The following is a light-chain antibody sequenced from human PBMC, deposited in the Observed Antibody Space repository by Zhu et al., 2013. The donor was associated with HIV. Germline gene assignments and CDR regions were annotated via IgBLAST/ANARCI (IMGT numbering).Light chain of an antibody. CDR3: QVWHHDVDHLVL. Sequence: SYELTQPPSVSVAPGKTAKITCGGNNIGSKSVHWYQQKAGQAPVVVIQDDSDRPSGIPERFSGSNSGNTATLIISGVEAGDEADYFCQVWHHDVDHLVLFGGGTKLTVL. V-gene: IGLV3-21*04. J-gene: IGLJ2*01. CDR1: NIGSKS. CDR2: DDS.